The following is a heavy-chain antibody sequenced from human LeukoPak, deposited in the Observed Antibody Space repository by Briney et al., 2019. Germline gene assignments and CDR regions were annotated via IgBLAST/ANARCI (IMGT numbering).Heavy chain of an antibody. CDR2: ISSSSSTI. CDR1: GFTFSSYS. J-gene: IGHJ4*02. CDR3: ARDKERVGATMEIDY. V-gene: IGHV3-48*04. D-gene: IGHD1-26*01. Sequence: PGGSLRLSCAASGFTFSSYSMNWVRQAPGKGLEWVSYISSSSSTIYYADSVKGRFTISRDNAKNSLYLQMNSLRAEDTAVYYCARDKERVGATMEIDYWGQGTLVTVSS.